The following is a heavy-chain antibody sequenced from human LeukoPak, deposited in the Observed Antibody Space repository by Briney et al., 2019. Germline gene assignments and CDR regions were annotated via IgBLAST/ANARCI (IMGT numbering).Heavy chain of an antibody. D-gene: IGHD3-22*01. J-gene: IGHJ4*02. CDR3: ARGWYYDSSGYYPDRRYFDY. V-gene: IGHV1-18*01. CDR2: ISAYNGNT. Sequence: GASVKVSCKASGYTFTSYGISWVRQAPGQGLEWMGWISAYNGNTNYAQKLQGRVTMTTDTSTSTAYMELRSLRSDDTAVYYCARGWYYDSSGYYPDRRYFDYWGQGTLVTVSS. CDR1: GYTFTSYG.